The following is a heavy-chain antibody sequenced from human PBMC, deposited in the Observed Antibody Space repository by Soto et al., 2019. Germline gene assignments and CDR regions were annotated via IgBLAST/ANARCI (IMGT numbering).Heavy chain of an antibody. V-gene: IGHV1-69*01. CDR1: WGIIRGDA. CDR3: ARDISSSGKKYGMEV. CDR2: ITPNLGTP. D-gene: IGHD6-13*01. Sequence: SVXVAFRSSWGIIRGDAFVFFLQAPVQGLECMGGITPNLGTPFHAQKYRGRLTISADESTSTVYMELTSLRSEDTAVYYSARDISSSGKKYGMEVWGQGPTVKVYS. J-gene: IGHJ6*01.